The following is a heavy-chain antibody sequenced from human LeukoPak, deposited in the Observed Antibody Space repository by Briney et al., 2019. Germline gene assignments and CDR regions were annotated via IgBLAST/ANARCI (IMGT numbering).Heavy chain of an antibody. Sequence: PGGSLRLSCAASGFTFSSNAMSWVRQAPGKGLEWLSAISGNGGSTYYADSVMGRFTISRDNSKNTLYLQMNSLRAEDTAVYYCAKRSSGYSFDYWGQGTLVTVSP. CDR2: ISGNGGST. D-gene: IGHD3-22*01. J-gene: IGHJ4*02. V-gene: IGHV3-23*01. CDR3: AKRSSGYSFDY. CDR1: GFTFSSNA.